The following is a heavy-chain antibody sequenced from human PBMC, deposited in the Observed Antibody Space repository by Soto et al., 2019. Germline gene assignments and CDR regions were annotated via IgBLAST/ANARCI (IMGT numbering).Heavy chain of an antibody. CDR1: GFTFSSYA. V-gene: IGHV3-23*01. Sequence: SGGSLRLSCAASGFTFSSYAMSWVRQAPGKGLEWVSAISGSGGSTYYADSVTGRSTISRDNSKNTLYLQMNSLRAEDTAVYYCAKDRVRFLEWFPPPPFDYWGQGTLVTVSS. D-gene: IGHD3-3*01. CDR2: ISGSGGST. J-gene: IGHJ4*02. CDR3: AKDRVRFLEWFPPPPFDY.